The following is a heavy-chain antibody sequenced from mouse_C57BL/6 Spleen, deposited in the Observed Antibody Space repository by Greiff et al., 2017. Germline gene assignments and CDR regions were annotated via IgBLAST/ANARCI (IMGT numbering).Heavy chain of an antibody. Sequence: VKVVESGAELVKPGASVKMSCKASGYTFTTYPIEWMKQNHGKSLEWIGNFHPYNDDTKYNEKFKGKATLTVEKSSSTVYLELSRLTSDDSAVYYCARGNDYGWYFDVWGTGTTVTVSS. CDR1: GYTFTTYP. CDR2: FHPYNDDT. D-gene: IGHD2-4*01. J-gene: IGHJ1*03. V-gene: IGHV1-47*01. CDR3: ARGNDYGWYFDV.